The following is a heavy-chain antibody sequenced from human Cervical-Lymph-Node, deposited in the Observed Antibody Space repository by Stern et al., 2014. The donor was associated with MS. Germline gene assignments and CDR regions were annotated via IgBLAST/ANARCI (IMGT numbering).Heavy chain of an antibody. CDR1: GYSFISHA. V-gene: IGHV1-3*01. CDR3: ARAGYCSPSTCSDAFDI. D-gene: IGHD2-15*01. Sequence: VQLVQSGAEVTDPGASVKVSCKASGYSFISHAMHWVRQAPGQTFEWMGWINGDNGNTKYSQKLQGRVTITRDKTTSTAYMELSSLTSEDTAVYYCARAGYCSPSTCSDAFDIWGQGTMVTVSS. J-gene: IGHJ3*02. CDR2: INGDNGNT.